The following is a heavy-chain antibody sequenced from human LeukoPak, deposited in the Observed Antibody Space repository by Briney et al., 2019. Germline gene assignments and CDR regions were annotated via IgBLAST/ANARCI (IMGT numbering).Heavy chain of an antibody. V-gene: IGHV4-38-2*02. D-gene: IGHD6-19*01. J-gene: IGHJ4*02. CDR2: IYHSGST. CDR1: GYSISSGYY. Sequence: SETLSLTCTGSGYSISSGYYWGWIRQPPGKGLEWIGSIYHSGSTYYNPSLKSRVTISVDTSKNQFSLRLRSVTAADTAVYYCARHPQYSGDAFDYWGQGTLVTVSS. CDR3: ARHPQYSGDAFDY.